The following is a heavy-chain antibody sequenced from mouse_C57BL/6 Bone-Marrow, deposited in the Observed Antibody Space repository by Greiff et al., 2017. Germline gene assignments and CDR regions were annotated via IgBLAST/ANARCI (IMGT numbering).Heavy chain of an antibody. Sequence: VQLQQSGGDLVKPGGSLKLSCAASGFTFSSYGMSWVRQTPDKRLEWVATISSGGSYTYYPDSVKGRFTISRDNAKNTLYLQMSSLKSEDTAMYYCARHDTTVFDYWGQGTTRTVSS. V-gene: IGHV5-6*01. CDR1: GFTFSSYG. J-gene: IGHJ2*01. CDR2: ISSGGSYT. CDR3: ARHDTTVFDY. D-gene: IGHD1-1*01.